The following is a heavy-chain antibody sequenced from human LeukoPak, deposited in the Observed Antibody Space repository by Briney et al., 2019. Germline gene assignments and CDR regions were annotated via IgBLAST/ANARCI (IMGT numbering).Heavy chain of an antibody. D-gene: IGHD3-3*01. Sequence: PGGSLRLSCAASGFTFSSYVMHWVRQATGKGLEWVSAIGTAGDTYYPGSAKGRFTISRENAKNSLYLQMNSLRAGDTAVYHCARGRRFTIFGVVSGMDVWGRGTMVTVSS. V-gene: IGHV3-13*01. J-gene: IGHJ6*03. CDR3: ARGRRFTIFGVVSGMDV. CDR2: IGTAGDT. CDR1: GFTFSSYV.